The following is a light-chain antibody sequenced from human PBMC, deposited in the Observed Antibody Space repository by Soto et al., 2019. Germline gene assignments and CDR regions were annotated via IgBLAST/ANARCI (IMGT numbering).Light chain of an antibody. CDR1: ASDIGAYNF. Sequence: QSVLTQPPSASGSPGQSATISCTGAASDIGAYNFVSWYQQYPGKAPKLMIYEVYKRPSGVPDRFSGSKSGNTASLTVSALQPEEEADNYCTSFAGSDKLIFGGGTEVAVL. CDR2: EVY. J-gene: IGLJ2*01. CDR3: TSFAGSDKLI. V-gene: IGLV2-8*01.